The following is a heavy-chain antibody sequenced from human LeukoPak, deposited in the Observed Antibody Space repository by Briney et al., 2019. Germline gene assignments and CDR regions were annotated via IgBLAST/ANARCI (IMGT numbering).Heavy chain of an antibody. J-gene: IGHJ4*02. CDR3: AREYYDSSAYNQEAIDY. CDR1: GYTFTDYY. V-gene: IGHV1-2*02. CDR2: INPNSGGT. Sequence: ASVRVSSTASGYTFTDYYMHWVRQAPGHGREWLGWINPNSGGTNYAQKFQGRVTMTRDTSISTAYMELSRLRSDDTAVYYCAREYYDSSAYNQEAIDYWGQGTLVTVSS. D-gene: IGHD3-22*01.